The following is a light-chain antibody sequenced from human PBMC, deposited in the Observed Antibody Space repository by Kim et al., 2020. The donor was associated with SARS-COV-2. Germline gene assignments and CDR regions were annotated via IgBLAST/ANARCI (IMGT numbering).Light chain of an antibody. V-gene: IGLV1-40*01. J-gene: IGLJ2*01. CDR1: SFNIGAGYD. Sequence: QSAVTQPPSVSGAPGQRVTISCTGNSFNIGAGYDVHRYKQVPGTAPKHLIYANTNRLSGVPDRCSGAKSGASASLAITGPQAEDEADYYCQSYDSSLGGSLVFGGGTQLTVL. CDR2: ANT. CDR3: QSYDSSLGGSLV.